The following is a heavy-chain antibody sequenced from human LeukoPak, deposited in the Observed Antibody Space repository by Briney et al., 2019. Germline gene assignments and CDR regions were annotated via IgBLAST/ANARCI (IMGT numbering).Heavy chain of an antibody. Sequence: QPGGSLRLSCAASGFTFSSYAMHWVRQAPGKGLEWVAVISYDGSNKYYADSVKGRFTISRDNAKNSLYLQMNSLRAEDTALYYCARKYSGSYDAFDIWGQGTMVTVSS. D-gene: IGHD1-26*01. V-gene: IGHV3-30*04. CDR1: GFTFSSYA. J-gene: IGHJ3*02. CDR3: ARKYSGSYDAFDI. CDR2: ISYDGSNK.